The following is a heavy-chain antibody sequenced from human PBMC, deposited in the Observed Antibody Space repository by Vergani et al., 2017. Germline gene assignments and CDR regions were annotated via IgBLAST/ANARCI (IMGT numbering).Heavy chain of an antibody. CDR2: IFSSGTT. V-gene: IGHV4-61*02. D-gene: IGHD3-9*01. CDR3: ARVMYRGEGSTGYRLEEMDI. CDR1: GGSVRTSIGYY. Sequence: QVQLQESGPGLVKPSQTLSLSCTVSGGSVRTSIGYYWTWIRQPAGKTLEWIGEIFSSGTTNYNPSFKNRVTMSVDTSKNQFSLKLNSVTAADTAVYFCARVMYRGEGSTGYRLEEMDIWGQGTTVTISS. J-gene: IGHJ6*02.